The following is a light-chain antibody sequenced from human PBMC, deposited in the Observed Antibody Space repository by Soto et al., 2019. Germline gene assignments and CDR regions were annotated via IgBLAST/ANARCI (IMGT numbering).Light chain of an antibody. CDR2: WAS. V-gene: IGKV4-1*01. Sequence: DTVMTQSPDSLAVSLGERVTINCRSSRSLFYSSTNRNYLAWFQQKAGQPPKLLTYWASTRGSGVPDRFTGSGSGADFTLTISSLQAADVAVYYCQQYYSSPWTFGQGTKVEIK. CDR3: QQYYSSPWT. CDR1: RSLFYSSTNRNY. J-gene: IGKJ1*01.